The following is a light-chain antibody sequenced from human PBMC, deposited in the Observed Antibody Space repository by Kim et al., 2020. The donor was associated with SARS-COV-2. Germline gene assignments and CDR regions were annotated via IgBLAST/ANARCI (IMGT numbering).Light chain of an antibody. CDR3: QQYYTTPIS. Sequence: ATINCKSSQSILYSANNKNYLAWYQQRPGQPPNLLIYWTSTRESGVPDRFSGSGSGTDFTLTISNLQAEDVAVCYCQQYYTTPISFGQGTRLEIK. CDR2: WTS. CDR1: QSILYSANNKNY. V-gene: IGKV4-1*01. J-gene: IGKJ5*01.